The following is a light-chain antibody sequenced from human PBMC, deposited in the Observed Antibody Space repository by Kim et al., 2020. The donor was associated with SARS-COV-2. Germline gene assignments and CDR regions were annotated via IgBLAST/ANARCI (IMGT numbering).Light chain of an antibody. CDR3: QQRSNWPPSLT. CDR2: DAS. CDR1: QSVSSY. V-gene: IGKV3-11*01. J-gene: IGKJ4*01. Sequence: PGERATLSCRASQSVSSYLAWYQQTPGQAPRLLIYDASNRATGIPARFSGSGSGTDFTLTISSLEPEDFAVYYCQQRSNWPPSLTFGGGTKVDIK.